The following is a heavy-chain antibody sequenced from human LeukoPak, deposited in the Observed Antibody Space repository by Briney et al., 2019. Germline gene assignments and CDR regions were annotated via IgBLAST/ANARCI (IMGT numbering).Heavy chain of an antibody. CDR1: GFTFSNYW. CDR3: ARYYVWGSYRFDY. J-gene: IGHJ4*02. D-gene: IGHD3-16*02. CDR2: IKKDGSET. V-gene: IGHV3-7*01. Sequence: GGSLRLSCAASGFTFSNYWINWVRQAPGKGLEWVAHIKKDGSETYCVDSVKGGFTISRDNAKKSLYLQMKSLRAADTAVYYCARYYVWGSYRFDYWGQGTLVTVSS.